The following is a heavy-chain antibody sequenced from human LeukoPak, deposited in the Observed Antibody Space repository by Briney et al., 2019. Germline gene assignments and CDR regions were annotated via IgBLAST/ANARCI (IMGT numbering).Heavy chain of an antibody. D-gene: IGHD5-24*01. Sequence: EASVKVSCKASGYTFTSYDINWVRQATGQGLEWMGWMNPNSGNTGYARKFQGRVTMTRNTSISTAYMELSSLRSEDTAVYYCARGFPVEMATISWFDPWGQGTLVTVSS. CDR2: MNPNSGNT. CDR3: ARGFPVEMATISWFDP. CDR1: GYTFTSYD. V-gene: IGHV1-8*01. J-gene: IGHJ5*02.